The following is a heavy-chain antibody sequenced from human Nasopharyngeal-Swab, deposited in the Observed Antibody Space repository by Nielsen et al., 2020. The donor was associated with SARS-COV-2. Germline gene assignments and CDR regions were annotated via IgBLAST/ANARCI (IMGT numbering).Heavy chain of an antibody. CDR3: ARDGKGSGSYYIGGY. CDR2: INPNSGGT. CDR1: GYTFTGYY. Sequence: ASVKVSCKASGYTFTGYYMHWVRQPPAQGLEWMGRINPNSGGTNYAQKFQGRVTMTRDTSISTAYMELSRLRSDDTAVYYCARDGKGSGSYYIGGYWGQGTLVTVSS. V-gene: IGHV1-2*06. D-gene: IGHD3-10*01. J-gene: IGHJ4*02.